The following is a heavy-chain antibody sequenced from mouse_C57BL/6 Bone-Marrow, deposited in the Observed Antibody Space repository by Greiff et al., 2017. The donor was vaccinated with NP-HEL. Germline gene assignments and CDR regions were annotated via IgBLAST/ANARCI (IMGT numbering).Heavy chain of an antibody. V-gene: IGHV1-53*01. CDR2: INPSNGGT. CDR1: GYTFTSYW. Sequence: QVQLQQSGTELVKPGASVKLSCKASGYTFTSYWMHWVKQRPGPGLEWIGNINPSNGGTNYNEKFKSKATLTVDKSSSTAYLQPSSLTSEDSAVYEGARYPHYYGSSNYFDYWGQGTTLTVSS. CDR3: ARYPHYYGSSNYFDY. D-gene: IGHD1-1*01. J-gene: IGHJ2*01.